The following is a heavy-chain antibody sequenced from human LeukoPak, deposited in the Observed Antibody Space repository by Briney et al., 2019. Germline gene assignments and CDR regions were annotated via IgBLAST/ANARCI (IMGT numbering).Heavy chain of an antibody. Sequence: SETLSLTCAVSGGSISSGGYSWSWIRQPPGKGLEWIGYIYHSGSTYYNPSLKSRVTISVDRPKNQFSLKLSSVTAADTAVYYCARGVLGYCSSTSCPFSEDVWGQGTTVTVSS. J-gene: IGHJ6*02. V-gene: IGHV4-30-2*01. CDR3: ARGVLGYCSSTSCPFSEDV. CDR2: IYHSGST. CDR1: GGSISSGGYS. D-gene: IGHD2-2*01.